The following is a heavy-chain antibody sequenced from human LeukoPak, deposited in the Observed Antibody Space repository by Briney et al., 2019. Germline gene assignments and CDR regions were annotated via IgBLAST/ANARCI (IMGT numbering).Heavy chain of an antibody. V-gene: IGHV4-4*02. J-gene: IGHJ4*02. CDR2: VHLDGRT. Sequence: PSETLSLTCGVSGGSVINTNWWTWVRQPPGKGLEWIGEVHLDGRTNYNPSLESRLTMSVDVSENQVSLKLTSVTAADTAVYYCAREGGFYRPLDYSGQGTLVTVSS. CDR1: GGSVINTNW. D-gene: IGHD3-3*01. CDR3: AREGGFYRPLDY.